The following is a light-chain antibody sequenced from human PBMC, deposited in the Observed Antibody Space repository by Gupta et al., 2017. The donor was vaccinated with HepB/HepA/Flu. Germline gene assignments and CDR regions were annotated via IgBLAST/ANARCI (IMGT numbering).Light chain of an antibody. CDR2: LNSDGSH. Sequence: QLVLTQSPSASASLGASVKPTCTLRSGHSSYAIAWHQQQPEKGPRYLMKLNSDGSHSKGDGIPDRFSGSSSGAERYLTISSLQSEDEADYYCQTWGPYWVFGGGTKLTVL. CDR1: SGHSSYA. J-gene: IGLJ3*02. V-gene: IGLV4-69*01. CDR3: QTWGPYWV.